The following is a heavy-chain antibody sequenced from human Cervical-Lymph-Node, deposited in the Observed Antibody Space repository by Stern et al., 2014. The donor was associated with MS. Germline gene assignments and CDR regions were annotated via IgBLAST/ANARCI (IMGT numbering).Heavy chain of an antibody. J-gene: IGHJ4*02. Sequence: EVQLVQSGGGLVQPGGSLRLSCAASGFTFSSYAMSWVRQAPGKGLEWVSAISGSGGSTYYADSVKGRFTISRDNSKNTLYLQMNSLRAEDTAVYYCAKESGGRWLTTAYYFDYWGQGTLVTVSS. D-gene: IGHD6-19*01. CDR3: AKESGGRWLTTAYYFDY. CDR1: GFTFSSYA. V-gene: IGHV3-23*04. CDR2: ISGSGGST.